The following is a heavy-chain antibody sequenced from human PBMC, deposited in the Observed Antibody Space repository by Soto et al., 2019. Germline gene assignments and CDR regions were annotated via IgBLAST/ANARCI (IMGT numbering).Heavy chain of an antibody. CDR1: GFTLSGRS. CDR2: IDNAGTDS. Sequence: EVQLVESGGGLVQPGGSLRLSCAVSGFTLSGRSMHWVRQAPGKGLVWVSGIDNAGTDSTYADSVKGRFTSSRDNAKNMLYLQMNSLSVEDTAVYYCVRGWFGPDVWGKGTTVTVSS. J-gene: IGHJ6*04. D-gene: IGHD3-10*01. V-gene: IGHV3-74*01. CDR3: VRGWFGPDV.